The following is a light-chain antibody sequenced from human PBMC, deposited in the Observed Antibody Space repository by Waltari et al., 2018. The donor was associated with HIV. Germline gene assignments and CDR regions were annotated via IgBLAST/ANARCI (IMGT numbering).Light chain of an antibody. J-gene: IGKJ1*01. CDR1: QNVSSW. V-gene: IGKV1-5*03. Sequence: DIQMTQSPSTLSASSGDRVTINCRASQNVSSWLAWYQQKSGKAPKLLIYMASALEFGVPSRFSGSGSGADFTRVISSLQPDDVATYYCQQYTTFPWTFGQGTKVEIK. CDR3: QQYTTFPWT. CDR2: MAS.